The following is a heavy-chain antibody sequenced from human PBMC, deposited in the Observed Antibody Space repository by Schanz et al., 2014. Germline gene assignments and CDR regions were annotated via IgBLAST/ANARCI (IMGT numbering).Heavy chain of an antibody. J-gene: IGHJ6*02. Sequence: QVQLVQSGGEVKTPGASVKVSCKASGYTFTRSGISWVRQAPGQGLEWMGWINVYNGDTKFAKTFQDRVTLTTDTSTSTAYMELSRLRSDDSAVYYCASDFWSGYSHYYYGLDVWGQGTTVTVSS. CDR3: ASDFWSGYSHYYYGLDV. CDR2: INVYNGDT. D-gene: IGHD3-3*01. V-gene: IGHV1-18*01. CDR1: GYTFTRSG.